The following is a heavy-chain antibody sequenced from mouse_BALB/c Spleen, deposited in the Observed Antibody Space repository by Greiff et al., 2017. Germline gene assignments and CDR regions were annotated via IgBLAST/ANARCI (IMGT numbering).Heavy chain of an antibody. Sequence: EVHLVESGGGLVQPGGSLKLSCAASGFTFSSYTMSWVRQTPEKRLEWVAYISNGGGSTYYPDTVKGRFTISRDNAKNTLYLQMSSLKSEDTAMYYCARHGSSYWYFDVWGAGTTVTVSS. V-gene: IGHV5-12-2*01. CDR1: GFTFSSYT. D-gene: IGHD1-1*01. CDR3: ARHGSSYWYFDV. CDR2: ISNGGGST. J-gene: IGHJ1*01.